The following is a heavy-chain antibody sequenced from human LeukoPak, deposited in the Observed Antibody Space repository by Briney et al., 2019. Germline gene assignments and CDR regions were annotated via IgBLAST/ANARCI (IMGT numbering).Heavy chain of an antibody. CDR1: GFTFSSYS. J-gene: IGHJ5*02. D-gene: IGHD3-3*01. Sequence: GGSLRLSCAASGFTFSSYSMNWVRQAPGKGLEWVSYISSSSSTIYYADSVKGRFTISRDNAKNSLYLQMNSLRAEDTAVYYCARDGWDDFWSGYYTGWFDPWGQGILVTVSS. V-gene: IGHV3-48*01. CDR3: ARDGWDDFWSGYYTGWFDP. CDR2: ISSSSSTI.